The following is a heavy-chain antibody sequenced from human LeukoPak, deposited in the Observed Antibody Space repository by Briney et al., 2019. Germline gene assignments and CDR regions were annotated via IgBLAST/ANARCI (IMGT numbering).Heavy chain of an antibody. CDR1: GVSISSYY. Sequence: SETLSLTCTGSGVSISSYYWSWIGQRPGKGLEGIGYIYCSGSTNYSPSLKSRVTISVDTSKNQFSLKLSFVTAAQTAVYYCARIYSGSYGYYYYGMDVWGQGPTVTVSS. D-gene: IGHD1-26*01. CDR3: ARIYSGSYGYYYYGMDV. V-gene: IGHV4-59*08. J-gene: IGHJ6*02. CDR2: IYCSGST.